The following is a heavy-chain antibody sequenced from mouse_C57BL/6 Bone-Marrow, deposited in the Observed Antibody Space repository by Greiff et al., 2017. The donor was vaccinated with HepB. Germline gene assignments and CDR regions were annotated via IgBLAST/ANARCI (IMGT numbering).Heavy chain of an antibody. D-gene: IGHD2-5*01. J-gene: IGHJ3*01. CDR3: TTRAYSNYQGLFAY. CDR2: IDPENGDT. V-gene: IGHV14-4*01. Sequence: DVQLQESGAELVRPGASVKLSCTASGFNIKDDYMHWVKQRPEQGLEWIGWIDPENGDTEYASKFQGKATITADTSSNTAYLQLSSLTSEDTAVYYCTTRAYSNYQGLFAYWGQGTLVTVSA. CDR1: GFNIKDDY.